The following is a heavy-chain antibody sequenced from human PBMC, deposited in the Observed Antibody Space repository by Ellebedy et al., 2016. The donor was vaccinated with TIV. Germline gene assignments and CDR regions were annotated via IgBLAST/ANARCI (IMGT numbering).Heavy chain of an antibody. D-gene: IGHD3-3*01. Sequence: GESLKISCAASGFTFSNYWMHWVRQVPGKGLVWVSRVNNDGTTTNYADSVKGLFTISRNNAKNTVYLQMNSLRAEDTAVYYCERDQCGYYSYWGQGTLVTVSS. J-gene: IGHJ4*02. CDR3: ERDQCGYYSY. V-gene: IGHV3-74*01. CDR2: VNNDGTTT. CDR1: GFTFSNYW.